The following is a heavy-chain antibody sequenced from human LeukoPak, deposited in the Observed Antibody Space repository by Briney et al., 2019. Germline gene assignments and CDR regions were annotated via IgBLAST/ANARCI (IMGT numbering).Heavy chain of an antibody. Sequence: GGSLRLSCAASGFTFSSYSMNWVRQAPGKGLEWVSSISSSSSYIYYADSVKGRFTISRDNSKNTLYLQMNSLRAEDTAVYYCAKVRGEYYDSSGYYVPDYWGQGTLVTVSS. CDR2: ISSSSSYI. CDR3: AKVRGEYYDSSGYYVPDY. J-gene: IGHJ4*02. D-gene: IGHD3-22*01. CDR1: GFTFSSYS. V-gene: IGHV3-21*04.